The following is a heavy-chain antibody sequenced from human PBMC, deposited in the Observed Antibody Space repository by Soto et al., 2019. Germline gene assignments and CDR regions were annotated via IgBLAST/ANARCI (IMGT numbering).Heavy chain of an antibody. Sequence: QLQLQESGPGLVKPSETLSLTCTVSGGSISSSSYYWGWIRQPPGKGLEWIGSIYYSGSTYYNPSLKSRVTIFVDTSKNQFSLKLSSVTAADTAVYYCARVRTTVTTPSYFDYWGQGTLVTVSS. CDR3: ARVRTTVTTPSYFDY. CDR2: IYYSGST. V-gene: IGHV4-39*01. CDR1: GGSISSSSYY. J-gene: IGHJ4*02. D-gene: IGHD4-17*01.